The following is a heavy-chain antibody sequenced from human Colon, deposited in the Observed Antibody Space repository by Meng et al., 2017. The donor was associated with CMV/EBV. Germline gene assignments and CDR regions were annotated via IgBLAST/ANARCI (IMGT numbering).Heavy chain of an antibody. CDR1: GFTFSSCH. D-gene: IGHD1-1*01. J-gene: IGHJ4*02. CDR3: AKGWTQLEY. Sequence: LSCAVSGFTFSSCHMSWVRQATAEGLEWVSVIANSGNKAVYTDSVKGQFTISRDNSRNTLYLQMDSLRAEDTAVYYCAKGWTQLEYWGQGTLVTVSS. V-gene: IGHV3-23*01. CDR2: IANSGNKA.